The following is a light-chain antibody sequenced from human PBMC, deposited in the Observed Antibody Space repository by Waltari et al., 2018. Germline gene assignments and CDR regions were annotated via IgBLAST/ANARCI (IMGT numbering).Light chain of an antibody. J-gene: IGKJ4*01. V-gene: IGKV1-5*03. Sequence: DIQMTQSPSTLSASVGDRVTITCRASQSSSTWLAWYQQKPGKAPKLLIYKASTLETGVPSRFSGSGSGTEFTLTISSLQPDDFATYFCQQYNSYLLTFGGGTKVEIQ. CDR2: KAS. CDR1: QSSSTW. CDR3: QQYNSYLLT.